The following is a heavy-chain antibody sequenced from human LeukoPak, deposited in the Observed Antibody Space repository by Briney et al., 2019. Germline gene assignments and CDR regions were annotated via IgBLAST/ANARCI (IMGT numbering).Heavy chain of an antibody. Sequence: GGSLRLSCAASGFTFSSYSMNWVRQAPGKGLEWVSSISRSSSYIYYADSLKGRFTISRDNARNSLYLQMNSLRAEDTAVYYCARDLNREPFDYWGQGTLVTVSS. D-gene: IGHD1-14*01. J-gene: IGHJ4*02. CDR2: ISRSSSYI. CDR1: GFTFSSYS. V-gene: IGHV3-21*01. CDR3: ARDLNREPFDY.